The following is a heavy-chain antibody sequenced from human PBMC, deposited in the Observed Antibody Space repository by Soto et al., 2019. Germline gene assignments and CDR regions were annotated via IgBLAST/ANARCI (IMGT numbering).Heavy chain of an antibody. CDR3: ARVQSSSSWLGYYYYYGMDV. D-gene: IGHD6-13*01. CDR1: GDSVSSNSAA. Sequence: SQTLSLTCAISGDSVSSNSAAWNWIRQSPSRGLEWLGRTYYRSKWYNDYAVSVKSRITINPDTSKNQFSLQLNSVTPEDTAVYYCARVQSSSSWLGYYYYYGMDVWGQGTTVTVSS. J-gene: IGHJ6*02. CDR2: TYYRSKWYN. V-gene: IGHV6-1*01.